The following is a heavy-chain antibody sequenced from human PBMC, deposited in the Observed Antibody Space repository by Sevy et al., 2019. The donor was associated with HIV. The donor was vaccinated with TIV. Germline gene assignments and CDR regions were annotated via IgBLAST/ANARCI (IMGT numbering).Heavy chain of an antibody. D-gene: IGHD2-15*01. V-gene: IGHV4-61*01. CDR1: GGSVSSGSYY. CDR3: ASSKGYCSGGSCAHYAFDI. CDR2: IYYSGST. J-gene: IGHJ3*02. Sequence: SETLSLTCTVSGGSVSSGSYYWSWIRQPPGKGLEWIGHIYYSGSTNYNPSLKSRVTISVDTSKNQFSLKLSSVTAADTAVYYCASSKGYCSGGSCAHYAFDIWGQGTMVTVSS.